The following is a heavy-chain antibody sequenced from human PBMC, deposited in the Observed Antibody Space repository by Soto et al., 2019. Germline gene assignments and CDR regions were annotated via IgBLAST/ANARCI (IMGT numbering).Heavy chain of an antibody. CDR2: ISTYNGDT. Sequence: QAQLVQSGSELKKPGASVKVSCKASGHTFTSYGISWVRQAPGQGLEWMGWISTYNGDTNYAQKLQGRVAMTTDTSTTTAYMELRSLRSDDTAVYYCAREYYYDGSGYPSNYGMDVWGQGTTVTVSS. CDR3: AREYYYDGSGYPSNYGMDV. V-gene: IGHV1-18*01. CDR1: GHTFTSYG. D-gene: IGHD3-22*01. J-gene: IGHJ6*02.